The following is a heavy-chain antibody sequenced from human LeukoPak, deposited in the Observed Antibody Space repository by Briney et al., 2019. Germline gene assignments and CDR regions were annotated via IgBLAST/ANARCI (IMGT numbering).Heavy chain of an antibody. Sequence: SETLSLTCTVSGGSISSHYWSWIRQPPGKGLEWIGYMYYSGTTNYNPSLNSRVTISVDTSKNQFSLKLSSVTAADTAVYYCASLYYGDFRSPDYWGQGTLVTVSS. J-gene: IGHJ4*02. V-gene: IGHV4-59*08. CDR3: ASLYYGDFRSPDY. CDR2: MYYSGTT. CDR1: GGSISSHY. D-gene: IGHD4-17*01.